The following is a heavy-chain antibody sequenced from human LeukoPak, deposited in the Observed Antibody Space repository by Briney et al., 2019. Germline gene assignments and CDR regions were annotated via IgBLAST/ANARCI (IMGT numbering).Heavy chain of an antibody. J-gene: IGHJ4*02. V-gene: IGHV3-9*03. CDR2: ISWNSGSI. CDR3: AKSQGDGYFDY. D-gene: IGHD3-16*01. CDR1: GFTFDDYG. Sequence: PGRSLRLSCVASGFTFDDYGINWVRQAPGKGLEWVSGISWNSGSIGYADSVKGRFTISRDNAKNSLYLQMNSLRAEDMALYYCAKSQGDGYFDYWGQGTLVTVSS.